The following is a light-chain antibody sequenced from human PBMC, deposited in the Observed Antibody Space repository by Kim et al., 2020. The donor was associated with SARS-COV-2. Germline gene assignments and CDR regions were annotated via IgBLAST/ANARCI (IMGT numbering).Light chain of an antibody. J-gene: IGLJ2*01. CDR2: LNSDGSH. CDR1: SGHSSYA. CDR3: QTWGSGTVV. V-gene: IGLV4-69*01. Sequence: VKLTCTLSSGHSSYAIAWHQQQPEKGPRYLMKLNSDGSHSKGDGIPDRFSGSSSGAERYLTISSLQSEDEADYYCQTWGSGTVVFGGGTQLTVL.